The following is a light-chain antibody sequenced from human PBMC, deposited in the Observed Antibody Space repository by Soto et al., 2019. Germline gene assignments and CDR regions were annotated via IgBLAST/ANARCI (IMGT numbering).Light chain of an antibody. Sequence: EIVLTQSPVTLSLSPGERATLSCRASQSVSSRYFAWYQQKPGQAPRLLIYAASSRAAGIPDRFSGSGSGTVFSLTIHRVELDNLGGYYCNRYASSRTLGPGAKVK. CDR3: NRYASSRT. J-gene: IGKJ1*01. CDR1: QSVSSRY. V-gene: IGKV3-20*01. CDR2: AAS.